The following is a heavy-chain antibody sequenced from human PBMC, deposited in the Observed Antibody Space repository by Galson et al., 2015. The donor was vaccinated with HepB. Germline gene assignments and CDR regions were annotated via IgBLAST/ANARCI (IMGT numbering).Heavy chain of an antibody. CDR2: ISSSSSYI. CDR1: GFTFSSYS. D-gene: IGHD3-3*01. CDR3: ARSYYDFWSGYSTDSYYFDY. V-gene: IGHV3-21*01. J-gene: IGHJ4*02. Sequence: SLRLSCAASGFTFSSYSMNWVRQAPGKGLEWVSSISSSSSYIYYADSVKGRFTISRDNAKNSLYLQMNSLRAEDTAVCYCARSYYDFWSGYSTDSYYFDYWGQGTLVTVSS.